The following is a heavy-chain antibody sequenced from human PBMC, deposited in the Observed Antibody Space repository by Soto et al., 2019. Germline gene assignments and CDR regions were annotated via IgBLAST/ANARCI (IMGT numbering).Heavy chain of an antibody. CDR3: ASFFGSGFDY. CDR2: ISTSGATR. Sequence: EVQLVESGGGLVQPGGSLRRSCVASGFTFSTDSMNWVRQAPGKGLEWVAQISTSGATRYYADSVKGRFTISRDNAKTSLYLQMDSLRNEDTAVYYCASFFGSGFDYWGQGTLVTVSS. V-gene: IGHV3-48*02. J-gene: IGHJ4*02. CDR1: GFTFSTDS. D-gene: IGHD6-19*01.